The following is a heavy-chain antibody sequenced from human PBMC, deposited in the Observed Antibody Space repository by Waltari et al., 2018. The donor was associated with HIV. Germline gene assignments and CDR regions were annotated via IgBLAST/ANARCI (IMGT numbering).Heavy chain of an antibody. V-gene: IGHV4-34*01. Sequence: QVQLQQLDAKLLKPSETLSLTCAVYGESHGGQYWTWIRQTPGKGLEWIGDINYSGNTYYNPSLKSRVTISIDTSKKQFSLKLTSVAAADRAEYYCARSRNFNHRLGAYFFDSWGQGTLVTVSS. J-gene: IGHJ4*02. CDR2: INYSGNT. D-gene: IGHD3-16*01. CDR3: ARSRNFNHRLGAYFFDS. CDR1: GESHGGQY.